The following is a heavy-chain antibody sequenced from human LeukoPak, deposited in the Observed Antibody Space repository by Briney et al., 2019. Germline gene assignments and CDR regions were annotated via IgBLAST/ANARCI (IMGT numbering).Heavy chain of an antibody. CDR2: ISYDGSNK. CDR1: GFTFSSYG. Sequence: GGSLRLSCAASGFTFSSYGMHWVRQAPGKGLEWVAVISYDGSNKYYADSVKGRFTISRDNYKDTLYLQMNSLTAEDTAVYYCAKVKVVGYSTFDLWGQGTLVTVSP. D-gene: IGHD3-22*01. CDR3: AKVKVVGYSTFDL. J-gene: IGHJ4*02. V-gene: IGHV3-30*18.